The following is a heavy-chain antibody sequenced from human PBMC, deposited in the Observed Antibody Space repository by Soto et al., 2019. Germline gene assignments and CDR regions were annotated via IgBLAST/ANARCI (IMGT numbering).Heavy chain of an antibody. CDR3: ARESMPGHYGMDV. Sequence: SLRLSCAASGFTFSSYSMNWVRQAPGKGLEWVSYISSSSSTIYYADSVKGRFTISRDNAKNSLYLQMNSLRAEDTAVYYCARESMPGHYGMDVWGQGTTVTVSS. V-gene: IGHV3-48*01. CDR2: ISSSSSTI. CDR1: GFTFSSYS. D-gene: IGHD2-2*01. J-gene: IGHJ6*02.